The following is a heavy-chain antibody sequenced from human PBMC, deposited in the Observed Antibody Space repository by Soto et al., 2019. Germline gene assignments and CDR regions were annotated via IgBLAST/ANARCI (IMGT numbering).Heavy chain of an antibody. Sequence: QLQLQESGTGLVKPSQTLSLTCAVSGGSISSGGYSWSWIRQQPGKGLELIGYIYNSASTHYNPCIKSPVTISVDRSKNQFSLKLSSVTAADTAVYYCARVPESWGQGTRAMVSS. CDR2: IYNSAST. J-gene: IGHJ5*02. CDR3: ARVPES. V-gene: IGHV4-30-2*01. CDR1: GGSISSGGYS.